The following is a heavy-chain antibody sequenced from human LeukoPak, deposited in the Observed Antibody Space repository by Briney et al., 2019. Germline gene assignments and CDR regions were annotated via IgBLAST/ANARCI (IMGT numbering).Heavy chain of an antibody. CDR3: AKGLEVVIHIDY. CDR1: GFTFSSYA. J-gene: IGHJ4*02. D-gene: IGHD3-22*01. CDR2: ISGSGGST. Sequence: TGGSLRLSCAASGFTFSSYAMSWVRQAPGKGLEWVSAISGSGGSTYYADSVKGRFTISRDNSKNTLYLQMNSLRAEDTAVYYCAKGLEVVIHIDYWGQGTLVTVSS. V-gene: IGHV3-23*01.